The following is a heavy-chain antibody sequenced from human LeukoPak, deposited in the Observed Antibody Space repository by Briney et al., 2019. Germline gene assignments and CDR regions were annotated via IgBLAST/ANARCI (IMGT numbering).Heavy chain of an antibody. CDR3: ARDPLEGDSGSYEDFDL. D-gene: IGHD3-10*01. Sequence: PSETLSLTCTVSDGSISSSTYYWAWIRQPPGKGLEWIGSIYYSGTTYYNPSLKSRVTISVDTSKKQFSLKLSSVAAADTAVYYCARDPLEGDSGSYEDFDLWGRGTLVTVSS. V-gene: IGHV4-39*02. CDR1: DGSISSSTYY. CDR2: IYYSGTT. J-gene: IGHJ2*01.